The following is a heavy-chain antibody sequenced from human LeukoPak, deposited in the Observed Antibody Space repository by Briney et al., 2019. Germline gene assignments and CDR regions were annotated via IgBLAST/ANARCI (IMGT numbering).Heavy chain of an antibody. CDR2: IKSKTDGGTI. CDR3: TTDLPGLCSSTGCYDNWLDP. Sequence: GGSLRLSCAASGFIFSNAWMTWVRQAPGKGLEWVGRIKSKTDGGTIDYAAPVKGRFTISRDDSKDTLYLQMNSLKTEDTAVYYCTTDLPGLCSSTGCYDNWLDPWGQGTLVTVSS. V-gene: IGHV3-15*01. CDR1: GFIFSNAW. D-gene: IGHD2-2*01. J-gene: IGHJ5*02.